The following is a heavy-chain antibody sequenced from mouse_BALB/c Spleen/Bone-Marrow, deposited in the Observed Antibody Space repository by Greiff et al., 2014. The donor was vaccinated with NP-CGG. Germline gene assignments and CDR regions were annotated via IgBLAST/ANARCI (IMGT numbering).Heavy chain of an antibody. Sequence: QVQLQQPGTELVRPGTSVKVSCKASGYAFTNYWLGWVKQRPGHGLEWIGDIYPGSGNTNYNEKFKGKATLTADKSSSTAYMQLSGPTSEDSAVYFCTRRRSLDYWGQGTTLTVSS. CDR1: GYAFTNYW. CDR2: IYPGSGNT. CDR3: TRRRSLDY. J-gene: IGHJ2*01. V-gene: IGHV1-63*01.